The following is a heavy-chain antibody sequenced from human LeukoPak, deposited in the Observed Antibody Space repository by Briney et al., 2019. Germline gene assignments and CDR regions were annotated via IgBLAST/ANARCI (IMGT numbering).Heavy chain of an antibody. D-gene: IGHD3-10*01. CDR2: ISWNSGSI. CDR1: GFTFDDYA. V-gene: IGHV3-9*01. CDR3: AKGVRITMVRGAFDI. J-gene: IGHJ3*02. Sequence: GGSLRLSCAVSGFTFDDYAMHWVRHAPGKGLEWVSGISWNSGSIVYADSVKGRFTISRDNAKKSLYLQMNSLRAEDTALYYCAKGVRITMVRGAFDIWGQGTMVIVSS.